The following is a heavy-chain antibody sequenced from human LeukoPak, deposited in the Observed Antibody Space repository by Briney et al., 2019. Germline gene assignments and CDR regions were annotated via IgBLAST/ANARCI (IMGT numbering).Heavy chain of an antibody. J-gene: IGHJ4*02. D-gene: IGHD1-26*01. CDR1: GFTFSSYS. V-gene: IGHV3-23*01. CDR2: ISGSGDNT. Sequence: GSLRLSCATSGFTFSSYSMGWVRQAPGKGLEWVSSISGSGDNTYYADSVKGRFTISRDKSKNTLYLQLTSLRAEDTAVYYCGQDHMVGHTTPFDFWGQGTLVTVSS. CDR3: GQDHMVGHTTPFDF.